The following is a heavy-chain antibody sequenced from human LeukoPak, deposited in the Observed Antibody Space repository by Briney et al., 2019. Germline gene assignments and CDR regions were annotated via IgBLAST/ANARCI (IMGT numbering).Heavy chain of an antibody. CDR1: GYTFSRYG. CDR3: ARQSFIAGDNWNYVLNGDDALDI. D-gene: IGHD1-7*01. Sequence: ASMKLSCKASGYTFSRYGITWVRQAPGQGLEWMGWITAYDGNTNFAQNFQARVTMTTGTSTNTAYMELRSLRSDDTAVYYCARQSFIAGDNWNYVLNGDDALDIWGQGTMVTVSS. V-gene: IGHV1-18*01. CDR2: ITAYDGNT. J-gene: IGHJ3*02.